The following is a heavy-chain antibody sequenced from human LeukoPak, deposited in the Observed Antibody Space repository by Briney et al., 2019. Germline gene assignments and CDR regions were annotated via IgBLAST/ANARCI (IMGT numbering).Heavy chain of an antibody. V-gene: IGHV1-69*06. D-gene: IGHD3-10*01. CDR1: GYTFTSYG. CDR3: ARNYYGSGSYYNVDLGAFDI. CDR2: IIPIFGTA. Sequence: SVKVSCKASGYTFTSYGISWVRQAPGQGLEWMGGIIPIFGTANYAQKFQGRVTITADKSTGTAYMELSSLRSEDTAVYYCARNYYGSGSYYNVDLGAFDIWGQGTMVTVSS. J-gene: IGHJ3*02.